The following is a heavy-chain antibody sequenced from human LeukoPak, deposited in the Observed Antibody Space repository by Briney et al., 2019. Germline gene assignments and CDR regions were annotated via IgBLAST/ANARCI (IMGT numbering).Heavy chain of an antibody. V-gene: IGHV3-33*01. CDR1: GFTFSSYG. J-gene: IGHJ6*02. CDR2: IWYDGSNK. D-gene: IGHD2-2*01. CDR3: AREKVVPAAMAYGMDV. Sequence: GGSLRLSCAASGFTFSSYGMHWDRQAPGKGLEWVAVIWYDGSNKYYADSVKGRFTISRDNSKNTLYLQMNSLRAEDTAVYYCAREKVVPAAMAYGMDVWGQGTTVTVSS.